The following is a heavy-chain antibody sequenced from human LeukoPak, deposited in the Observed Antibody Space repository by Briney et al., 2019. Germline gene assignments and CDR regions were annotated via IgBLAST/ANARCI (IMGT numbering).Heavy chain of an antibody. V-gene: IGHV4-34*01. J-gene: IGHJ4*02. CDR3: ARTYYYDGGHDY. CDR1: GGSFSGYY. D-gene: IGHD3-22*01. Sequence: SETLSLTCAVYGGSFSGYYWSWIRQPPGKGLEWIGEINHSGSTNYNPSLKSRVTISVDTSKNQFSLKLSSVTAADTAVYYCARTYYYDGGHDYWGQGTLVTVSS. CDR2: INHSGST.